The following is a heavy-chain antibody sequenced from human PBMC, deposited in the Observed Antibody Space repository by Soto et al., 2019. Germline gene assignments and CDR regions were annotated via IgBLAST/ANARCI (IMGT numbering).Heavy chain of an antibody. CDR3: TRDFDR. J-gene: IGHJ4*02. CDR1: GFTFSSYW. CDR2: IKSDGSST. Sequence: GGSLRLSCAASGFTFSSYWMHWVRQAPGKGLVWVSRIKSDGSSTYYADSVKGRFTISRDNAKNTLHLQMNSLRDEDTAVYSCTRDFDRWGQGTLVTVSS. D-gene: IGHD3-22*01. V-gene: IGHV3-74*01.